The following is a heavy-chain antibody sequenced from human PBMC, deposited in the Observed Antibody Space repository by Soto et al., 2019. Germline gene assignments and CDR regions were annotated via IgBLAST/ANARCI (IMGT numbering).Heavy chain of an antibody. CDR3: ARAGVDSSSWPYYYYGMDV. V-gene: IGHV1-3*01. CDR1: GYTFTSYA. J-gene: IGHJ6*02. D-gene: IGHD6-13*01. CDR2: INAGNGNT. Sequence: GASVKVSCKASGYTFTSYAMHWVRQAPGQRLEWMGWINAGNGNTKYSQKFQGRVTITRDTSASTAYMELSRLRSDDTAVYYCARAGVDSSSWPYYYYGMDVWGQGTTVTVSS.